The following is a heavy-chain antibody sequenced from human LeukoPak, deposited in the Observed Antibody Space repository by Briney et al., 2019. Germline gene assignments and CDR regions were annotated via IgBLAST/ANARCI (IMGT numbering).Heavy chain of an antibody. D-gene: IGHD3-22*01. V-gene: IGHV4-59*01. CDR1: GGSISSYY. J-gene: IGHJ4*02. CDR3: ARDAGDSSGPDY. CDR2: IYYSGST. Sequence: ETLSLTCTVSGGSISSYYWTWIRQPPGKGLEWIGYIYYSGSTNYNPSLKSRVTISVDTSKNQFSLKLSSVTAADTAVYYCARDAGDSSGPDYWGQGTLVTVSS.